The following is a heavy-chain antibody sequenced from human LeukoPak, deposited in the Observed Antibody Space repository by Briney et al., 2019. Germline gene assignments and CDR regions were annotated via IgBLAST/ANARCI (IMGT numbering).Heavy chain of an antibody. CDR1: GFTFSSYG. D-gene: IGHD3-22*01. V-gene: IGHV3-30*18. CDR3: AKDPGNYYDSSGYYDY. Sequence: PGRSLRLSCAASGFTFSSYGMHWVRQAPGKGLEWVAVISYDGSNKYYADSVKGRFTISRDNSKNTLYLQMNSLRAKDTAVYYCAKDPGNYYDSSGYYDYWGQGTLVTVSS. J-gene: IGHJ4*02. CDR2: ISYDGSNK.